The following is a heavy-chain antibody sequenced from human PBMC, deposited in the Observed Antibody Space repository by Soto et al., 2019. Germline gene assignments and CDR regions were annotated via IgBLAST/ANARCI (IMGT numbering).Heavy chain of an antibody. D-gene: IGHD6-6*01. Sequence: GGSLRLSCAASGFTFSSYAMSWVRQAPGKGLEWASAISGSGGSTYYADSVKGRFTISRDNSKNTLYLQMNSLRAEDTAVYYCAKGGDEYSSSSGYYYMDVWGKGTTVTVSS. CDR3: AKGGDEYSSSSGYYYMDV. V-gene: IGHV3-23*01. CDR2: ISGSGGST. J-gene: IGHJ6*03. CDR1: GFTFSSYA.